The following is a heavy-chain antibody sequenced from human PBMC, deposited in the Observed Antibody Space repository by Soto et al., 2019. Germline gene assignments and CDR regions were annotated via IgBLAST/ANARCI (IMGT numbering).Heavy chain of an antibody. V-gene: IGHV1-18*01. CDR2: ISAYNGNT. J-gene: IGHJ4*02. D-gene: IGHD6-13*01. CDR1: GYTFTSYG. CDR3: ARDFPPGIASAGTRMGADY. Sequence: QVQLVQSGAEVKKPGASVKVSCKASGYTFTSYGISWVRQAPGQGLEWMGWISAYNGNTNYAKKLQGRVTMTTDTSTSTAYMELRSLTYDDTAEYYCARDFPPGIASAGTRMGADYWGQGSLVTVSS.